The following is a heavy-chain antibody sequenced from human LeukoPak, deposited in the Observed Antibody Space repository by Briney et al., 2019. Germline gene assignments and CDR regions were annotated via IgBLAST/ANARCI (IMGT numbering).Heavy chain of an antibody. CDR2: IYYSGST. Sequence: SETLSLTCAVYGGSFSGYYWSWIRQPPGKGLKWIGYIYYSGSTNYNPSLKSRVTISVDTSKNQFSLKLSSVTAADTAVYYCARAPIAAGGTENFDYWGQGTLVTVSS. J-gene: IGHJ4*02. CDR1: GGSFSGYY. V-gene: IGHV4-59*01. CDR3: ARAPIAAGGTENFDY. D-gene: IGHD6-13*01.